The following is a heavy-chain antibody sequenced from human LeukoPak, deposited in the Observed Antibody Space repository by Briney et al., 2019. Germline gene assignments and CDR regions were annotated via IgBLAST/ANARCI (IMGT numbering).Heavy chain of an antibody. J-gene: IGHJ3*02. Sequence: GESLKISCKGSGYSFTSYWIGWVRQMPGKGLEWMGIIYPGDSDTRYSPSFQGQVTISADKSISTAYLQWSSLKASDTAMYYCARRGAYCGGDCYKPPVYDAFDIWGQGTMVTVSS. D-gene: IGHD2-21*01. CDR2: IYPGDSDT. CDR3: ARRGAYCGGDCYKPPVYDAFDI. V-gene: IGHV5-51*01. CDR1: GYSFTSYW.